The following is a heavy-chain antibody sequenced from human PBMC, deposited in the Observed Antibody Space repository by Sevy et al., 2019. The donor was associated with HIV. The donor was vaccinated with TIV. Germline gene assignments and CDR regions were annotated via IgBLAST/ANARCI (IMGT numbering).Heavy chain of an antibody. CDR2: ILYDGSDK. CDR3: AKEEAAVAGTGVDY. V-gene: IGHV3-30*18. Sequence: GGSLRLSCAASGFTFSSYGMYWVRQAPGMGLEWVAVILYDGSDKYYADSVKGRFTISRDNSRNTLYLQMNSLRAEDTAVYYCAKEEAAVAGTGVDYWGQRTLVTVSS. J-gene: IGHJ4*02. CDR1: GFTFSSYG. D-gene: IGHD6-19*01.